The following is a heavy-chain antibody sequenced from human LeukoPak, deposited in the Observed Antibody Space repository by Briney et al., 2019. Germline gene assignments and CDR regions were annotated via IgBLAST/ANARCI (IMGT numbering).Heavy chain of an antibody. J-gene: IGHJ6*02. D-gene: IGHD5-18*01. V-gene: IGHV3-23*01. CDR2: ISGSGGST. CDR3: AKADTAMAHFFYYYGMDV. Sequence: GGPLRLSCAASGFTFSSYAMSWVRQAPGMGLEWVSAISGSGGSTYYADSVKGRFTISRDNSKNTLYLQMNSLRAEDTAVYYCAKADTAMAHFFYYYGMDVWGQGTTVTVSS. CDR1: GFTFSSYA.